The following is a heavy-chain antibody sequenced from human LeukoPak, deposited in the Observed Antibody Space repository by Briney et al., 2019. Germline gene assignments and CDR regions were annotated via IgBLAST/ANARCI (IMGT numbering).Heavy chain of an antibody. D-gene: IGHD2-2*01. V-gene: IGHV3-48*02. Sequence: PGGSLRVSCAASGFTFSAYGMNWVRQAPGKGLEWISYISDSSGTIFYADSVKGRFTISRDNAKNSLYLQMNSLRDEDTAIYYCARFTASWPDYWGQGTLVTVSS. CDR3: ARFTASWPDY. J-gene: IGHJ4*02. CDR2: ISDSSGTI. CDR1: GFTFSAYG.